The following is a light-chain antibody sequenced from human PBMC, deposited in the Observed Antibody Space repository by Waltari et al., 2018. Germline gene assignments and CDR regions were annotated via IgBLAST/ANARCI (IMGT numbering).Light chain of an antibody. CDR3: QQYYSTPRT. Sequence: SVLYISNNKNYLAWYQQRPGQPPKLLIYWASTRESGVPDRFSGSGSGTDFTLTISSLQAEYVAVYYCQQYYSTPRTFGQGTKVKIE. V-gene: IGKV4-1*01. CDR2: WAS. J-gene: IGKJ1*01. CDR1: SVLYISNNKNY.